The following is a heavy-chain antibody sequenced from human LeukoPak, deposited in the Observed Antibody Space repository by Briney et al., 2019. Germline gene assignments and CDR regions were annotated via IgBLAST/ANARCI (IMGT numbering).Heavy chain of an antibody. D-gene: IGHD2-21*02. Sequence: GGSLRLSCVASGFTLSSYPMNWVRQAPGKGLEWISTISVSGVSGVRTYYADSVKGRFTISRDNAKNSLYLQMNSLRAEDTAVYYCASCNGDCYTSDYWGQGTLVTVSS. CDR2: ISVSGVSGVRT. V-gene: IGHV3-23*01. CDR1: GFTLSSYP. CDR3: ASCNGDCYTSDY. J-gene: IGHJ4*02.